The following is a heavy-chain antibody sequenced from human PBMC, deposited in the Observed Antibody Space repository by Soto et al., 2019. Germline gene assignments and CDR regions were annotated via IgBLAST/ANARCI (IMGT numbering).Heavy chain of an antibody. V-gene: IGHV3-73*01. CDR2: IRSKANSYAT. D-gene: IGHD2-15*01. J-gene: IGHJ4*02. CDR3: TRTDCSGGSCYFGGGRGSN. Sequence: GGSLRLSCAASGFTFSGSAMHWVRQSSGKGLEWVGRIRSKANSYATAYAASVKGRFTISRDDSKNTAYLQMNSLKTEDTAVYYCTRTDCSGGSCYFGGGRGSNWGQGTLVTVSS. CDR1: GFTFSGSA.